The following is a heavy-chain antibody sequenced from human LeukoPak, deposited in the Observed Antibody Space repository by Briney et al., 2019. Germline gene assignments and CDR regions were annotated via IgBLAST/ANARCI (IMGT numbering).Heavy chain of an antibody. CDR3: ARDYADYVGYFFFDY. D-gene: IGHD4-17*01. J-gene: IGHJ4*02. Sequence: PWGSLRLSCAASVFTFNKYAMNWVRQAPGKGLEWVSSISGGGETTYYADSAKGRFTISRDNSQNTLYLQMNSLRAEDTAVYYCARDYADYVGYFFFDYWGQGTLVTVSS. V-gene: IGHV3-23*01. CDR2: ISGGGETT. CDR1: VFTFNKYA.